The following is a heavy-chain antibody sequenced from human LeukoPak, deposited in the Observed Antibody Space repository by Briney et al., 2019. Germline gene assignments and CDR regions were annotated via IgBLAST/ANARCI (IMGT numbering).Heavy chain of an antibody. V-gene: IGHV3-23*01. D-gene: IGHD7-27*01. CDR3: ARDLNVWGAFDI. Sequence: GGSLRLSCAASGFTFSSYTMNWVRQAPGKGLEWVSGISGSGDNTYYADSVKGRFTISRDNSKNSLYLQMNSLRAEDTAVYYCARDLNVWGAFDIWGQGTMVTVSS. CDR2: ISGSGDNT. J-gene: IGHJ3*02. CDR1: GFTFSSYT.